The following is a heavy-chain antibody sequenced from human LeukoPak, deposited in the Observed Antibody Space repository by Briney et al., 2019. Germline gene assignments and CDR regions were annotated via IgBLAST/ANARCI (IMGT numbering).Heavy chain of an antibody. Sequence: PGGSLRLSCATSGFTFSSHGMHWVRQAPGKGLEWVTFIRFDGINIYYTDSVKGRFTISRDNFKNTLYLQMNSLRPEDTAVYYCAKGHKTYCSTTSCYGGEGLDYWGQGTLVTVSS. CDR3: AKGHKTYCSTTSCYGGEGLDY. CDR2: IRFDGINI. D-gene: IGHD2-2*01. V-gene: IGHV3-30*02. CDR1: GFTFSSHG. J-gene: IGHJ4*02.